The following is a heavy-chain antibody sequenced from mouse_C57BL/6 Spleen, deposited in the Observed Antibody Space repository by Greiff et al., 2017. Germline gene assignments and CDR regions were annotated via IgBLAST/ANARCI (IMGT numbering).Heavy chain of an antibody. Sequence: QVQLQQSGAELVRPGTSVKVSCKASGYAFTNYLIEWVKQRPGQGLEWIGVINPGSGGTNYNEKLKGKATLTADKSSSTAYMQLSSLTSEDSAVYFCARSFSTMVTTDYFDYWGQGTTLTVSS. D-gene: IGHD2-2*01. V-gene: IGHV1-54*01. CDR1: GYAFTNYL. CDR3: ARSFSTMVTTDYFDY. CDR2: INPGSGGT. J-gene: IGHJ2*01.